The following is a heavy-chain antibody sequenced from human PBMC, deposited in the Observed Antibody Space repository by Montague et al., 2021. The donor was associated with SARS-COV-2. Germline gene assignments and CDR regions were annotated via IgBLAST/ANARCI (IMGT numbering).Heavy chain of an antibody. CDR2: IYYSGST. V-gene: IGHV4-39*01. D-gene: IGHD1-26*01. Sequence: SETLSLTCTVSGGSISSSSYCWGWIRQPPGKGLEWIGSIYYSGSTYYNPSLKSRVTISVDTSKNQFSLKLSSVTAADMAVYYCAIEVGAMVYYYGMDVWGQGTTVTVSS. J-gene: IGHJ6*02. CDR1: GGSISSSSYC. CDR3: AIEVGAMVYYYGMDV.